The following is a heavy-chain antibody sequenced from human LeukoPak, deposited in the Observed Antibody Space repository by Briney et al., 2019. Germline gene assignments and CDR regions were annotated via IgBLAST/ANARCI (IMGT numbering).Heavy chain of an antibody. D-gene: IGHD3-22*01. CDR3: ARESPPQYSYDSSSYLGPMDAFDI. CDR2: ISSSGNTI. J-gene: IGHJ3*02. V-gene: IGHV3-48*03. CDR1: GFTFSSYA. Sequence: GGSLRLSCAASGFTFSSYAMSWVRQAPGKGLDWVSYISSSGNTIYYADSVKGRFTISRDNAKNSLYLQMNSLRAEDTAVYYCARESPPQYSYDSSSYLGPMDAFDIWGQGTMVTVSS.